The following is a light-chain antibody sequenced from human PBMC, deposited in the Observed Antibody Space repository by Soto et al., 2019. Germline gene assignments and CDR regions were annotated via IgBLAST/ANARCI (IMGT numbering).Light chain of an antibody. CDR1: TTDVGGYNY. V-gene: IGLV2-14*01. Sequence: QSVLTQPASLSASPGRSIRISCTPTTTDVGGYNYVSWYQQHPGKAPKLMIYEVSNRPSGVSNRFSGSKSGNTASLTISGRQAGDEADYYCSSYTSSSTLVFGTGTKVTVL. J-gene: IGLJ1*01. CDR2: EVS. CDR3: SSYTSSSTLV.